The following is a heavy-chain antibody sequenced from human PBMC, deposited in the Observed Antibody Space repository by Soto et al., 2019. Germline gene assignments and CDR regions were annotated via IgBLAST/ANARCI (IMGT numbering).Heavy chain of an antibody. CDR3: AKDFRYYDFWSGYQKSPLFDY. Sequence: LRLSCAASGFTFSSYAMSWVRQAPGKGLEWVSAISGSGGSTYYADSVKGRFTISRDNSKNTLYLQMNSLRAEDTAVYYCAKDFRYYDFWSGYQKSPLFDYWGQGTLVTVSS. CDR2: ISGSGGST. CDR1: GFTFSSYA. J-gene: IGHJ4*02. V-gene: IGHV3-23*01. D-gene: IGHD3-3*01.